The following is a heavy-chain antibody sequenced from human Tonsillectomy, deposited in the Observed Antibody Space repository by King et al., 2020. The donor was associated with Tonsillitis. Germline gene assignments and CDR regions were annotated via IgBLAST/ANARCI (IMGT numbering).Heavy chain of an antibody. CDR2: ISYDGSNK. J-gene: IGHJ4*02. CDR1: GFTFSSYD. D-gene: IGHD5-24*01. V-gene: IGHV3-33*05. Sequence: VQLVESGGGVVQPGRSLRLSCAASGFTFSSYDMHWVRQAPGKGLEWVAVISYDGSNKYYADSVQGRFTISRDNSKNTLYLQMHSLRAEDTAEYYCARDRDGYIFDYWGQGTLVTVSS. CDR3: ARDRDGYIFDY.